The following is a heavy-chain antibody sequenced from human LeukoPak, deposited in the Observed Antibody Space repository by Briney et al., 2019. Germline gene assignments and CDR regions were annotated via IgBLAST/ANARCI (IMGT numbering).Heavy chain of an antibody. D-gene: IGHD3-10*01. CDR1: GFTFSSYA. CDR2: ISGTGGST. V-gene: IGHV3-23*01. Sequence: GGSLRLSCAASGFTFSSYAMSWVRQAPGKGLEWVSAISGTGGSTYYADSVKGRFTISRDNSKNTLYLQMNSLRADDTAAHYCAKGLGSGVRGTFDYWGQGTLVPVSS. CDR3: AKGLGSGVRGTFDY. J-gene: IGHJ4*02.